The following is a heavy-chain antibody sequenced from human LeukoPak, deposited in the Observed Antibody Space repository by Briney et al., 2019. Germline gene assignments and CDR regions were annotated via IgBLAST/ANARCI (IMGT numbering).Heavy chain of an antibody. CDR1: GFTFSSYG. V-gene: IGHV3-53*01. Sequence: GGSLRLSCAATGFTFSSYGMSWVRQAPGKGLEWVSVIYTGGGTYYADSVKGRFTISRDNSKNTVYIQMNSLRVEDTAVYYCARVNSGSYYEFDTWGQGALVTVSS. D-gene: IGHD1-26*01. CDR3: ARVNSGSYYEFDT. J-gene: IGHJ1*01. CDR2: IYTGGGT.